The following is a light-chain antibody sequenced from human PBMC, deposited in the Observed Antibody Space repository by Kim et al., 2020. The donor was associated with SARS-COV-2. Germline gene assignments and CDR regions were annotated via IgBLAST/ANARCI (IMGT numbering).Light chain of an antibody. Sequence: APGKTPGITCGGNNMGSKSVHWYQQKPGEGPGRVIYYDSDRPSGIPERFSGANSGNTATLTISRVEAGDEADYYCQVWDSSSDHVVFGGGTQLTVL. CDR1: NMGSKS. V-gene: IGLV3-21*04. CDR3: QVWDSSSDHVV. J-gene: IGLJ2*01. CDR2: YDS.